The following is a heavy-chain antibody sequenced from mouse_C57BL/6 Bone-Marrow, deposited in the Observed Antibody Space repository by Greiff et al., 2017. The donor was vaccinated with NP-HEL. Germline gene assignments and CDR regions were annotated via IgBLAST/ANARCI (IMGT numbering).Heavy chain of an antibody. CDR3: AGRSLYYYGSRNYFDD. CDR2: IYPGSGNT. V-gene: IGHV1-76*01. Sequence: VKLMESGAELVRPGASVKLSCKASGYTFTDYYINWVKQRPGQGLEWIARIYPGSGNTYYNEKFKGKATLTAEKSSSTAYMQLSSLTSEDSAVYFCAGRSLYYYGSRNYFDDWGQGTTLTVSS. J-gene: IGHJ2*01. CDR1: GYTFTDYY. D-gene: IGHD1-1*01.